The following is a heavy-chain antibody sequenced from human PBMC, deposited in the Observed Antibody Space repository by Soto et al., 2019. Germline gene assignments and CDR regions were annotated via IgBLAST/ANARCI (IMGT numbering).Heavy chain of an antibody. V-gene: IGHV3-23*01. CDR1: GFTFSNYA. CDR2: ISASGGST. CDR3: AKHFDSGCPDY. J-gene: IGHJ4*02. D-gene: IGHD6-19*01. Sequence: EVQLLESGGGLVQPGGSLRLSCAASGFTFSNYALSWVRQAPGKGLEWFSIISASGGSTFYADSVKGRCTISRDNSKNTLYLQMNNLRAEDTAVYYCAKHFDSGCPDYWGQGTLVTVSS.